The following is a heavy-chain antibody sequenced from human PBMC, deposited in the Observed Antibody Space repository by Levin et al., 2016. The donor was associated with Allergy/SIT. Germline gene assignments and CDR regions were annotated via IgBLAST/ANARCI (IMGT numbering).Heavy chain of an antibody. J-gene: IGHJ3*01. V-gene: IGHV3-23*01. CDR1: GFTFRNYV. Sequence: GESLKISCAASGFTFRNYVMSWVRQAPGQGLEWVSVVSHSGDTTYYADSLKGRFTVSRDNSKNTLYLQMDSLRADDTAVYYCVKRPRDAFDVWGQGTMVTVSS. CDR2: VSHSGDTT. CDR3: VKRPRDAFDV.